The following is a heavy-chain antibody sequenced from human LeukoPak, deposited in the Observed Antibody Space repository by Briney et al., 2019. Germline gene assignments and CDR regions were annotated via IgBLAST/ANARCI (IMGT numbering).Heavy chain of an antibody. Sequence: SETLSLTCTVSGGSISSSSYYWGWVRQPPGTGLEWLGSIYYSGSTYYNPSLKSRVTISVDTSKNQFSLKLSSVTAADTAVYYCARGGGVGYYYYYMDVWGKGTTVTISS. D-gene: IGHD1-26*01. CDR2: IYYSGST. CDR3: ARGGGVGYYYYYMDV. V-gene: IGHV4-39*07. J-gene: IGHJ6*03. CDR1: GGSISSSSYY.